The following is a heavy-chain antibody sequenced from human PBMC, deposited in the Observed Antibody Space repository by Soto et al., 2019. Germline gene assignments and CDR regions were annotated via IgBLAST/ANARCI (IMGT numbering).Heavy chain of an antibody. J-gene: IGHJ6*03. CDR1: GFTFSSYS. D-gene: IGHD3-16*01. CDR2: ISSSSSTI. V-gene: IGHV3-48*01. Sequence: GGSLRLSCVASGFTFSSYSMNWVRQDPGKGLEWVSYISSSSSTIYYADSVKGRFTISRDNAKNSLYLQMNSLRAEDTAVYYCARETTYAYYYMDVWGKGTTVTVSS. CDR3: ARETTYAYYYMDV.